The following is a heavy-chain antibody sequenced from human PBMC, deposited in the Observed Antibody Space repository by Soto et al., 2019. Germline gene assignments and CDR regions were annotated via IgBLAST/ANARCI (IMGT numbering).Heavy chain of an antibody. D-gene: IGHD3-22*01. V-gene: IGHV3-11*01. CDR1: GFTFSDYY. CDR3: ARVGRDYDSSGYSRFDP. J-gene: IGHJ5*02. Sequence: PGGSLRLSCAASGFTFSDYYMSWIRQAPGKGLEWVSYISSSGSTIYYADSVKGRLTISRDNAKKSLYLQMNSLRAEDTAVYYCARVGRDYDSSGYSRFDPWGQGTLVTVSS. CDR2: ISSSGSTI.